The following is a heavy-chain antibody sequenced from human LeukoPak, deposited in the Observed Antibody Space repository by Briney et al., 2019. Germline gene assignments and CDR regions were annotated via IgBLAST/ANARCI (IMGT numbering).Heavy chain of an antibody. CDR1: GYTFTSYG. CDR2: IIPIFGTA. D-gene: IGHD2-2*01. V-gene: IGHV1-69*05. J-gene: IGHJ5*02. CDR3: ASGEGYCSSTSCYPSGWFDP. Sequence: SVKVSCKASGYTFTSYGISWVRQAPGQGLEWMGGIIPIFGTANYAQKFQGRVTITTDESTSTAYMELSSLRSEDTAVYYCASGEGYCSSTSCYPSGWFDPWGQGTLVTVSS.